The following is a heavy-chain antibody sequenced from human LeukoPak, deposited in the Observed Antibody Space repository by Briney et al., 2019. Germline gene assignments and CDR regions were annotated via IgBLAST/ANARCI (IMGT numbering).Heavy chain of an antibody. CDR2: IYYSRST. J-gene: IGHJ5*02. D-gene: IGHD4-17*01. Sequence: SETLSLTCTVSGGSISSSSYYWGWIRQPPGKGLEWIGSIYYSRSTYSNPSLKSRVTISVDTSKNQFSLKLSSVTAADTAVYYCARIGDPNWFDPWGQGTLVTVSS. CDR1: GGSISSSSYY. CDR3: ARIGDPNWFDP. V-gene: IGHV4-39*01.